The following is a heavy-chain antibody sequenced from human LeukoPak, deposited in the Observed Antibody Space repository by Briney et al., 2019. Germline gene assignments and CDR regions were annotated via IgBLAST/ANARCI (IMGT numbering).Heavy chain of an antibody. CDR3: ARGGGGDSSGRNWFDP. D-gene: IGHD3-10*01. J-gene: IGHJ5*02. V-gene: IGHV3-30*04. CDR2: ISYDGSNK. CDR1: GFTFSSYA. Sequence: GGSLRLSCAASGFTFSSYAMHWVRQAPGKGLEWVAVISYDGSNKYYADSVKGRFTISRDNSKNTLYLQTNSLRAEDTAVYYCARGGGGDSSGRNWFDPWGQGTLVTVSS.